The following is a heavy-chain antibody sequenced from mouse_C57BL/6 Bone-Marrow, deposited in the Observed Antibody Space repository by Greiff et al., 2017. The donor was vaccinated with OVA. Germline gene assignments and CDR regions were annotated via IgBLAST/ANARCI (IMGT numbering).Heavy chain of an antibody. CDR2: IDPETGGT. J-gene: IGHJ4*01. CDR1: GYTFTDYE. Sequence: QVQLQQSGAELVRPGASVTLSCKASGYTFTDYEMHWVKQTPVHGLEWIGAIDPETGGTAYNQKFKGKAILTADKSSSTAYMERRSLTSEDSAVYYCTSGYYGSSPMDYWGQGTSVTVSS. D-gene: IGHD1-1*01. V-gene: IGHV1-15*01. CDR3: TSGYYGSSPMDY.